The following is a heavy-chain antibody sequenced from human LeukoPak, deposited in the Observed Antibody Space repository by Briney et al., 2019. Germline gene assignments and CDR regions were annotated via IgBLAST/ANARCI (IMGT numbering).Heavy chain of an antibody. D-gene: IGHD3-9*01. CDR1: GGSISSYY. Sequence: SETLSLTCTVSGGSISSYYWSWIRQPPGKGLEWIGYIYYSGSTNYNPSLKSRVTISVDTSKNQFSLKLSSVTAADTAVYYCARARDYDILTGYYRRPSNYYYYYMDVWGKGTTVTISS. CDR2: IYYSGST. J-gene: IGHJ6*03. V-gene: IGHV4-59*01. CDR3: ARARDYDILTGYYRRPSNYYYYYMDV.